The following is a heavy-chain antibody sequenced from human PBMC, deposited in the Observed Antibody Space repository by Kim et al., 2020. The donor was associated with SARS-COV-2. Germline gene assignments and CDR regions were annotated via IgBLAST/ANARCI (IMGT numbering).Heavy chain of an antibody. CDR1: GGTFSSYA. D-gene: IGHD6-6*01. CDR2: IIPIFGTA. V-gene: IGHV1-69*13. J-gene: IGHJ6*03. Sequence: SVKVSCKASGGTFSSYAISWVRQAPGQGLEWMGGIIPIFGTANYAQKFQGRVTITADESTSTAYMELSSLRSEDTAVYYCARDTPYSSSPYYYYMDVWGKGTTVTVSS. CDR3: ARDTPYSSSPYYYYMDV.